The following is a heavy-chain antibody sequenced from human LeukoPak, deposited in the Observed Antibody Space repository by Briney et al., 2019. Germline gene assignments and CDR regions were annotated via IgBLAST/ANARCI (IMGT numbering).Heavy chain of an antibody. CDR1: GYSISSGYY. CDR2: IYHSGST. Sequence: SETLSLTCTVSGYSISSGYYWGWIRQPPGRGLEWIGSIYHSGSTYYNPSLKSRVTISVDTSKNQFSLKLSSVTAADTAVYYCARDRLAVAGTNWFDPWGQGTLVTVSS. V-gene: IGHV4-38-2*02. D-gene: IGHD6-19*01. J-gene: IGHJ5*02. CDR3: ARDRLAVAGTNWFDP.